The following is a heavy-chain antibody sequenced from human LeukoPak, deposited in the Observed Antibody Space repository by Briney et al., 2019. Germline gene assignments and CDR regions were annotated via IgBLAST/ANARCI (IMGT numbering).Heavy chain of an antibody. CDR1: GGSFSGYY. CDR2: INHSGST. D-gene: IGHD3-10*01. CDR3: ARHMSVSYDAFDL. Sequence: SETLSLTCAVYGGSFSGYYWSWIRQPPGKGLEWIGEINHSGSTNYNPSLKSRVTISVDTSKNQFSLKLSSVTAADTAVYYCARHMSVSYDAFDLWGRGTTVTVSS. V-gene: IGHV4-34*01. J-gene: IGHJ3*01.